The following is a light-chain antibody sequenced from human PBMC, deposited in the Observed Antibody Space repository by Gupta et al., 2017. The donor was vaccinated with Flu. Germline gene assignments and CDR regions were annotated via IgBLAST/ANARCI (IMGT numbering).Light chain of an antibody. CDR1: QCVTN. CDR3: QQFKDWPFT. Sequence: SRASLSVSPGERASLSCRASQCVTNVAWYQQKPGQAPRLLIDGAYARATGIPARFSGSGSGTEFTLTISSLQSEDFAVYFCQQFKDWPFTFGHGTKVDFK. CDR2: GAY. V-gene: IGKV3-15*01. J-gene: IGKJ3*01.